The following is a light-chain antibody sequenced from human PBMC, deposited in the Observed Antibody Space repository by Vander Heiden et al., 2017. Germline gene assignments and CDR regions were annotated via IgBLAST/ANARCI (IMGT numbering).Light chain of an antibody. CDR1: SCSVSASNY. CDR2: STD. V-gene: IGLV8-61*01. J-gene: IGLJ2*01. Sequence: TVVTQEPSFSVSPGGTVTLTCGLTSCSVSASNYPSLYQQTPGQAPRTLIYSTDTRSSGVPDRFSGSRLGNKAALTITGAQADDESVYYCVLYMGSGISVFGGGTVLTVL. CDR3: VLYMGSGISV.